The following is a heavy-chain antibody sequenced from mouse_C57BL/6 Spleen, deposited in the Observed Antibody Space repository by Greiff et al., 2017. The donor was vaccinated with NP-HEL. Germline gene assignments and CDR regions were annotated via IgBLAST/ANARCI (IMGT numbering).Heavy chain of an antibody. CDR2: IWSGGST. J-gene: IGHJ4*01. Sequence: QVQLKESGPGLVQPSQSLSITCTVSGFSLTSYGVHWVRQSPGKGLEWLGVIWSGGSTDYNAAFISRLSISKDNSKSQVFFKMNSLQADDTAIYYCARSPFNWEVNAMDYWGQGTSVTVSS. CDR1: GFSLTSYG. D-gene: IGHD4-1*01. V-gene: IGHV2-2*01. CDR3: ARSPFNWEVNAMDY.